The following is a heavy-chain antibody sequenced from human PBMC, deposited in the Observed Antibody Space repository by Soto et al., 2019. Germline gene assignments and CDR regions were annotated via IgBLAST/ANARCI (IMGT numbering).Heavy chain of an antibody. CDR3: ARDRGYGSGSYYNEGGMDV. Sequence: SETLSLTCTVSGGSISSGGYYWVWIRHHPGKGLEWIGYIYYSGSTYYNPSFKSRVTISVDTSKNQFSLKLSSVTAADTAVYYCARDRGYGSGSYYNEGGMDVWGQGTTVTVSS. CDR2: IYYSGST. V-gene: IGHV4-31*03. J-gene: IGHJ6*02. D-gene: IGHD3-10*01. CDR1: GGSISSGGYY.